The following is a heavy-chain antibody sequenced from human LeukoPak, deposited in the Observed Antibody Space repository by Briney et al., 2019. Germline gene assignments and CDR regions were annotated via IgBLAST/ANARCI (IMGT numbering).Heavy chain of an antibody. J-gene: IGHJ4*02. CDR2: IYYTGST. CDR1: GGSISSNSYY. Sequence: SETLSLTCTVSGGSISSNSYYWGWIRQPPRKGLEWIGSIYYTGSTYYNPSLKSRVTISVDTSKNQFSLKLSSVTAADTAVYYCARLAYVWGSYRYLHFDYWGQGTLVTVSS. D-gene: IGHD3-16*02. CDR3: ARLAYVWGSYRYLHFDY. V-gene: IGHV4-39*07.